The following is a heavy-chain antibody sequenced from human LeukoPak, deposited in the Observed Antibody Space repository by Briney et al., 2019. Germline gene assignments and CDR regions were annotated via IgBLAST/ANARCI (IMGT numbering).Heavy chain of an antibody. D-gene: IGHD3-10*01. CDR3: ARVQSTVRGIQGPFDL. J-gene: IGHJ4*02. Sequence: PGGSLRLSCAASGFTFSTYAMHWVRQAPGKGLEYVSAIKNNGGGTYYASSVQGRFTVSRDNSRSTLYLQMDSLRPDDMAIYYCARVQSTVRGIQGPFDLWGQGTLVTAS. V-gene: IGHV3-64*01. CDR2: IKNNGGGT. CDR1: GFTFSTYA.